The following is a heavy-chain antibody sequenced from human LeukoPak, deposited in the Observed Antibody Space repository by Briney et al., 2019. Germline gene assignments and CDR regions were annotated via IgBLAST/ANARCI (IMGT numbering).Heavy chain of an antibody. D-gene: IGHD6-13*01. Sequence: GRSLRLSCAASGLNFSSYGMHWVRQAPGKGLEWLAVISSDASNKYYADSVKGRFTISRDNSKNTLYLQMNSLRAEDTAVYYCAKSGIAAAGQRGYFDYWGQGTLVTVSS. J-gene: IGHJ4*02. V-gene: IGHV3-30*18. CDR2: ISSDASNK. CDR1: GLNFSSYG. CDR3: AKSGIAAAGQRGYFDY.